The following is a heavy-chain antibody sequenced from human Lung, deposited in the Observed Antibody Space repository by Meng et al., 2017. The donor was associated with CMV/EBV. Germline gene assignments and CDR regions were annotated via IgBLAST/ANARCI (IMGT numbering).Heavy chain of an antibody. V-gene: IGHV1-3*01. CDR1: GYSFTTYA. CDR2: INAGNGNT. Sequence: VQLVQSGAGVKKPGASVKVSCKASGYSFTTYAMYWVRQAPGQRLEWMGWINAGNGNTKYSEKFQSRVTITRDTAASTAYMELSSLRSEDTAVYYCARTGCSSSSCYDYWGQGTLVTVSS. CDR3: ARTGCSSSSCYDY. D-gene: IGHD2-2*01. J-gene: IGHJ4*02.